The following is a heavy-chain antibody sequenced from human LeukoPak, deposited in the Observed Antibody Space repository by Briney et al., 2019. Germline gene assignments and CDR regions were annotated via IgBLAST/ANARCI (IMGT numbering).Heavy chain of an antibody. CDR1: GGSFSGYH. Sequence: SETLSLTCAVYGGSFSGYHWSWIRQPPGKGLEWIGEINHSGSTNYNPSLKSRVTISVDTSKNQFSLKLSSVTAADTAVYYCARATHYDFWSGYYGVDAFDIWGQGTMVTVSS. V-gene: IGHV4-34*01. J-gene: IGHJ3*02. CDR2: INHSGST. CDR3: ARATHYDFWSGYYGVDAFDI. D-gene: IGHD3-3*01.